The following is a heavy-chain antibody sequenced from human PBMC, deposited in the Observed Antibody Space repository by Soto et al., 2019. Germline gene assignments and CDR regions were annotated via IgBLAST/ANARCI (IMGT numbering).Heavy chain of an antibody. CDR3: ARGDSFGGSYYFDY. V-gene: IGHV4-31*03. CDR1: GGSISSGAYY. D-gene: IGHD3-10*01. J-gene: IGHJ4*02. CDR2: IHHGGTT. Sequence: QVQLQESGPGLVKPSQTLSLTCTVSGGSISSGAYYWGWIRQHPGKGLEWIGYIHHGGTTYYNPSLKSRTSISVDTSKNQFSLKLSSGIAADTAVYFCARGDSFGGSYYFDYWGQGTLVTVSS.